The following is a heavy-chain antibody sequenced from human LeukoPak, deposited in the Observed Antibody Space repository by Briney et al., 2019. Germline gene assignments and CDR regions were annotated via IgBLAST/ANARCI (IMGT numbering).Heavy chain of an antibody. V-gene: IGHV4-59*01. Sequence: SETLSLTCTVSGDSISSYYWNWIRQPPGKGLEWIGYIYYSGNTNYSPSLKGRVTISVDTSKNQFSLDLTSVTAADTAAYYCAREWSSGWAEFDYWGQGTLVTVSS. CDR1: GDSISSYY. CDR3: AREWSSGWAEFDY. J-gene: IGHJ4*02. D-gene: IGHD6-25*01. CDR2: IYYSGNT.